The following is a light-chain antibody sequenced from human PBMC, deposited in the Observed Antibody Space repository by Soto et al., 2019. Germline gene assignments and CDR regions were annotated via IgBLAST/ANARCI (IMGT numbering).Light chain of an antibody. V-gene: IGKV3-20*01. J-gene: IGKJ2*01. CDR2: GAS. CDR1: QSVSSSY. Sequence: EIVLTQSPGTLSLSPGERATLSCRASQSVSSSYLAWCQQKPGQAPRLLIYGASSRATGIPDRFSGSGSGKDVTLTISRLEPEDFAVYYCQQYGSSPTFGQGTKLEIK. CDR3: QQYGSSPT.